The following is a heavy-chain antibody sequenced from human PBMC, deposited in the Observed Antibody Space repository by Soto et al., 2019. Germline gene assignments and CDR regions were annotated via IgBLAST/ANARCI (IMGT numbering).Heavy chain of an antibody. Sequence: ASVKVSFKASVYSFTISGISWVRQAPGQGPEWMGWISGHNGNTNHPQSLQGRVTMTTDTSRNTAYMELRSLRSDDTAVYYCARHRFNYYDDTVYYYFDYWGQGTLVTVSS. D-gene: IGHD3-22*01. V-gene: IGHV1-18*04. CDR1: VYSFTISG. CDR2: ISGHNGNT. CDR3: ARHRFNYYDDTVYYYFDY. J-gene: IGHJ4*01.